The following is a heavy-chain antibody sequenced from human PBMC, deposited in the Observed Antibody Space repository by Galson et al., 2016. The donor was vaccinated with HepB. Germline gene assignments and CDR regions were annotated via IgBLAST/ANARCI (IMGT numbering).Heavy chain of an antibody. CDR3: TRAVDFWSGYSDT. J-gene: IGHJ5*02. D-gene: IGHD3-3*01. Sequence: SETLSLTCAVSGGSFSDYLWSWIRQPPGKGLEWIGEINQSGSTNYNPSLKSRVTISLDTSKTQFSLKVTSATAADTAGYYCTRAVDFWSGYSDTWGQGTLVTVSS. CDR1: GGSFSDYL. CDR2: INQSGST. V-gene: IGHV4-34*01.